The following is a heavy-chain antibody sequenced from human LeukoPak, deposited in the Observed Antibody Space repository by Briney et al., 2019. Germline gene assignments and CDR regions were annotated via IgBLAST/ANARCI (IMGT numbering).Heavy chain of an antibody. V-gene: IGHV4-39*01. Sequence: SETLSLTCTVSGDSISSSGSYWGWTRQPPGKGLEWIGSIYYSGSTYYNPSLKSRVTISVDTSKNQFSLKLSSVTAADTAVYYCARLRIWWGGFDYWGQGTLVTVSS. CDR1: GDSISSSGSY. D-gene: IGHD5-12*01. CDR3: ARLRIWWGGFDY. CDR2: IYYSGST. J-gene: IGHJ4*02.